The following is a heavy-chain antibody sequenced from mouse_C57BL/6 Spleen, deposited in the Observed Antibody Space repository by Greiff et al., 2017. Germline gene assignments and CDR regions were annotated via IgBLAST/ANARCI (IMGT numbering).Heavy chain of an antibody. Sequence: VQLQQSGAELVKPGASVKISCKASGYAFSSYWMNWVKQRPGKGLEWIGQIYPGDGDTNYNGKFTGKATLTVDTSSSTAYMQLSRLTSEDSAVYFCARAGYGSSAAWFAYWGQGTLVTVSA. J-gene: IGHJ3*01. CDR2: IYPGDGDT. D-gene: IGHD1-1*01. CDR3: ARAGYGSSAAWFAY. V-gene: IGHV1-80*01. CDR1: GYAFSSYW.